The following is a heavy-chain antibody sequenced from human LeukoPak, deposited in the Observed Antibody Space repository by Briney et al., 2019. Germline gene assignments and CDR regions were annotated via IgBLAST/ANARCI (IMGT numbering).Heavy chain of an antibody. Sequence: AGGSLRLSCEASGFTLTDNWMSWVRQAPGKGLEWLANIKQDGSVKYYVDSVKGRFTISRDNAKNSLYLQMNSLRAEDTAVYYCARDQYGDYAFDYWGQGTLVTVSS. J-gene: IGHJ4*02. D-gene: IGHD4-17*01. CDR3: ARDQYGDYAFDY. CDR2: IKQDGSVK. CDR1: GFTLTDNW. V-gene: IGHV3-7*03.